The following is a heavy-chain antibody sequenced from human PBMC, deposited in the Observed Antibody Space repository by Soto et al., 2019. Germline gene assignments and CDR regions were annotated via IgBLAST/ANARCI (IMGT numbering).Heavy chain of an antibody. Sequence: PSETLSLTCTVSGASIKSYYWAWIRQPAGKGLEWIGRVLASGTTNYNPSLRNRITMSVDTSRNQFSLEMRSMTAADTAMYYCARQELFSGSYGMDVWGQGTTVTVSS. CDR3: ARQELFSGSYGMDV. CDR2: VLASGTT. V-gene: IGHV4-4*07. J-gene: IGHJ6*02. D-gene: IGHD1-26*01. CDR1: GASIKSYY.